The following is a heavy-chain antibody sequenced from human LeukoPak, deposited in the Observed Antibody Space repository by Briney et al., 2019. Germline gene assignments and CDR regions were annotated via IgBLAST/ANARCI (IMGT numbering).Heavy chain of an antibody. D-gene: IGHD3-3*01. CDR2: IYTSRST. CDR3: ARINYDFWSGYYSLSDAFDI. Sequence: TSETLSLTCTVSGGSISSYYWSWIRQPAGKGLEWIGRIYTSRSTNYNPSLKSRVTMSVDTSKNQFSLKLSSVTAADTAVYYCARINYDFWSGYYSLSDAFDIWGQGTMVTVSS. CDR1: GGSISSYY. V-gene: IGHV4-4*07. J-gene: IGHJ3*02.